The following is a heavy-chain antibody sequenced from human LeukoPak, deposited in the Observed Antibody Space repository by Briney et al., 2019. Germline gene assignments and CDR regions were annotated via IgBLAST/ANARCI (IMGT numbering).Heavy chain of an antibody. Sequence: SETLSLTCTVSGGSISSSSYYWGWIRQPPGKGLEWIGSIYYSGSTYYNPSLKSRVTISVDTSKNQFSLQLSSVTAADTAVYYCARGTGSGDSSGYCFDYWGQGTLVTVSS. CDR1: GGSISSSSYY. D-gene: IGHD3-22*01. CDR2: IYYSGST. V-gene: IGHV4-39*07. J-gene: IGHJ4*02. CDR3: ARGTGSGDSSGYCFDY.